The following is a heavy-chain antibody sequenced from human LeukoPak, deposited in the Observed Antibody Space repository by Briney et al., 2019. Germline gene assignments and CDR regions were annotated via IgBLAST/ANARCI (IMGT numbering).Heavy chain of an antibody. D-gene: IGHD4-17*01. J-gene: IGHJ5*02. Sequence: SEALSLTCTVSGYSISSGYYWGWIRQPPGKGLEWIGSIYHSGSTHYNPSLKSRVTISVDTSKNQFSLKLSSVTAADTAVYYGARESSTVTTFSAHPWGQGTLVTVSS. CDR2: IYHSGST. CDR3: ARESSTVTTFSAHP. CDR1: GYSISSGYY. V-gene: IGHV4-38-2*02.